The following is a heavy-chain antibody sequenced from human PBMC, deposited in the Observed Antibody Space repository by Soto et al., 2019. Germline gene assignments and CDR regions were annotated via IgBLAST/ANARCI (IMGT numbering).Heavy chain of an antibody. V-gene: IGHV1-3*04. J-gene: IGHJ4*02. CDR3: ESDPGGSSWYGAY. CDR1: GYTFTSYA. D-gene: IGHD6-13*01. CDR2: INTGNGNT. Sequence: QVQLVQSGAEVKKPGASVKVSCKTSGYTFTSYAMHWVRQAPGQRLEWMGWINTGNGNTRLSQNFQGRVTITRDTSASTAYMELSSLRSEDTAVYYCESDPGGSSWYGAYWGQGTLVTVSS.